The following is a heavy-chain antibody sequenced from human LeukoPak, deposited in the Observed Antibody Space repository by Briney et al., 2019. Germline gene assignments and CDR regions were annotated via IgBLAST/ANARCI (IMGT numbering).Heavy chain of an antibody. V-gene: IGHV3-7*01. CDR2: IKQDGSEK. D-gene: IGHD2-2*01. CDR3: VRYAVYCISTTCYDRYYMDV. J-gene: IGHJ6*03. CDR1: GFTFSRYW. Sequence: AGGSLRLSCAASGFTFSRYWMSWVRQAPGKGLEWVANIKQDGSEKYYVDSVKGRFTISRDNAKNSLYLQMNSLRAEDTAVFYCVRYAVYCISTTCYDRYYMDVWGKGTTVTVSS.